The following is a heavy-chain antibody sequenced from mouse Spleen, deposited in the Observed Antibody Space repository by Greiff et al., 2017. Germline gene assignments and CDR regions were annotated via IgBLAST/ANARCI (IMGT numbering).Heavy chain of an antibody. CDR2: INPSTGGT. CDR3: ARGGGLRRFFAY. Sequence: EVKLQQSGPELVKPGASVKISCKASGYSFTGYYMNWVKQSPEKSLEWIGEINPSTGGTTYNQKFKAKATLTVDKSSSTAYMQLKSLTSEDSAVYYCARGGGLRRFFAYWGQGTLVTVSA. J-gene: IGHJ3*01. D-gene: IGHD2-4*01. V-gene: IGHV1-42*01. CDR1: GYSFTGYY.